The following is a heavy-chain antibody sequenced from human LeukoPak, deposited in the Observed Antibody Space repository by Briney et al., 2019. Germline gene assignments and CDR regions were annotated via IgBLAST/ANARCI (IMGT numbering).Heavy chain of an antibody. CDR3: ASFSEYSSGWYYFDY. D-gene: IGHD6-19*01. V-gene: IGHV3-33*01. CDR1: GFTFSSYG. Sequence: GRSLRLSCAASGFTFSSYGMHWARQAPGKGLEWVAVIWYDGSNKYYADSVKGRFTISRDNSKNTLYLQMNSLRAEDTAVYYCASFSEYSSGWYYFDYWGQGTLVTVSS. CDR2: IWYDGSNK. J-gene: IGHJ4*02.